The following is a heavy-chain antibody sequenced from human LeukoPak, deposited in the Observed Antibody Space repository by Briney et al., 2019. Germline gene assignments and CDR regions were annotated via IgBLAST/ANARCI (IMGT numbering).Heavy chain of an antibody. J-gene: IGHJ5*02. V-gene: IGHV1-2*02. CDR2: INPNSGGT. D-gene: IGHD3-22*01. CDR3: ARSSGYYPSWFDP. CDR1: GYTFTGYY. Sequence: ASVKASCKASGYTFTGYYMHWVRQAPGQGLEWMGWINPNSGGTNYAQKFQGRVTMTRDTSTSTAYMELRSLRSDDTAVYYCARSSGYYPSWFDPWGQGTLVTVSS.